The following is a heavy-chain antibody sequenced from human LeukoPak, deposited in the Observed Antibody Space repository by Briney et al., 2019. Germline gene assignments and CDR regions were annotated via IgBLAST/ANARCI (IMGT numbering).Heavy chain of an antibody. Sequence: GESLTISCKGSGYIFTNYWIAWVRQMPGKGLEWMGIIYPADSDTRYSPSFQGQVTISADKSISTAYLQWGSLKASDTAMYYCARLRSARSFDYWGQGTLVTVSS. J-gene: IGHJ4*02. D-gene: IGHD6-6*01. CDR3: ARLRSARSFDY. CDR2: IYPADSDT. CDR1: GYIFTNYW. V-gene: IGHV5-51*01.